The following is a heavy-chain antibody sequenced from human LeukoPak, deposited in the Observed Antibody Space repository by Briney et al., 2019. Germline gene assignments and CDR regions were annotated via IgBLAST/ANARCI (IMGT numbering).Heavy chain of an antibody. V-gene: IGHV3-21*04. CDR2: ISSSGTTI. Sequence: GGSLRLSCAASGFTFSSYGMHWVRQAPGKGLEWVSSISSSGTTIYYADSVKGRFTISRDNAKNSLYLQMNSLRAEDTALYYCARDSGPEQLWLPSYWGQGTLVTVSS. D-gene: IGHD5-18*01. J-gene: IGHJ4*02. CDR3: ARDSGPEQLWLPSY. CDR1: GFTFSSYG.